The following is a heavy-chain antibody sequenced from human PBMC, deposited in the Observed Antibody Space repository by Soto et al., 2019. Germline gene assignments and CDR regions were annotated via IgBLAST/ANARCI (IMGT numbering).Heavy chain of an antibody. CDR1: GYTFSNYD. CDR3: AKVSRKGSAIDFDY. CDR2: VNPNNGDT. V-gene: IGHV1-8*01. Sequence: QVQLVQSGAELKKPGASMKVSCKASGYTFSNYDMNWVRQATGQGPEWIGWVNPNNGDTGYAQKFQGRVTLTTDISTTTDYMELTSLRSEDTAIYYCAKVSRKGSAIDFDYWGQGTLITVSS. D-gene: IGHD3-10*01. J-gene: IGHJ4*02.